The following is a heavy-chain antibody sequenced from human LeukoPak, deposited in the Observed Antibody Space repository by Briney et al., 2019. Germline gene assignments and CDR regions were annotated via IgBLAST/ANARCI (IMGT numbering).Heavy chain of an antibody. CDR2: ISYDGSNK. J-gene: IGHJ4*02. CDR1: GFTFSSYA. D-gene: IGHD1-14*01. V-gene: IGHV3-30-3*01. CDR3: ARDTPHPVPEYYFDY. Sequence: PGGSLRLSCAASGFTFSSYAMHWVRQAPGKGLGWVAVISYDGSNKYYADSVKGRFTISRDNSKNTLYLQMNSLRAEDTAVYYCARDTPHPVPEYYFDYWGQGTLVTVSS.